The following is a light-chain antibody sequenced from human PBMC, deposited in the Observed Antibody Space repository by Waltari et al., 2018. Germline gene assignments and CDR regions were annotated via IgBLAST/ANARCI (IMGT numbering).Light chain of an antibody. Sequence: QSALTQPASVSESPGQSLTISCTGTRSDGGGYNYVSWYQQHPGKAPKLMIYDVSKRPSGVSNRFSGSKSGNTASLTISGLQAEDEADYYCSSYTSSSPVVFGGGTKLTVL. J-gene: IGLJ2*01. CDR2: DVS. CDR3: SSYTSSSPVV. V-gene: IGLV2-14*01. CDR1: RSDGGGYNY.